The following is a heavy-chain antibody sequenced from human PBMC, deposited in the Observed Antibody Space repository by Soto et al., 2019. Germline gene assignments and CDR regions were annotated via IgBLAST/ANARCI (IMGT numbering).Heavy chain of an antibody. J-gene: IGHJ4*02. D-gene: IGHD2-21*02. CDR3: ARAGYCGPGCYYYFDY. V-gene: IGHV3-53*01. CDR2: FYPDGTT. Sequence: EVQLVESGGGLIQPGGSLRLSCAASGFTVSSNYMSWVRQAPGKGLEWVSVFYPDGTTYYADSVQGRFTISRDNAKNSLYLQMNSLRVEDTSVYYCARAGYCGPGCYYYFDYWGQGTLVTVSS. CDR1: GFTVSSNY.